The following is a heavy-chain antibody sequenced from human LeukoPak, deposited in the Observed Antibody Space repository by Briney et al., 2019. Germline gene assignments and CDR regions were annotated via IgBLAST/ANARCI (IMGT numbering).Heavy chain of an antibody. Sequence: SETLSLTCTVSGGSISSGGYYWSWIRQHPGKGLEWIGYIYYSGSTYYNPSLKSRVTISVDTSKNQFSLELSSVTAADTAVYYCARAVAGTLRFDYWGQGTLVTVSS. CDR3: ARAVAGTLRFDY. CDR1: GGSISSGGYY. D-gene: IGHD6-19*01. V-gene: IGHV4-31*03. CDR2: IYYSGST. J-gene: IGHJ4*02.